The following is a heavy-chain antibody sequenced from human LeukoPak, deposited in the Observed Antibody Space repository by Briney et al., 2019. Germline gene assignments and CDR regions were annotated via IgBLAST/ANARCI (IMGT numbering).Heavy chain of an antibody. CDR3: AKAGDTDLYYYYYMDV. CDR2: ISGSGGST. CDR1: GFTFSSYA. J-gene: IGHJ6*03. V-gene: IGHV3-23*01. D-gene: IGHD5-18*01. Sequence: GGSLRLSCAASGFTFSSYAMSWVRQAPGKGLEWVSAISGSGGSTYYADSVKGRFTISRDNSKNTLYLQMNSLRAEDAAVYYCAKAGDTDLYYYYYMDVWGKGTTVTVSS.